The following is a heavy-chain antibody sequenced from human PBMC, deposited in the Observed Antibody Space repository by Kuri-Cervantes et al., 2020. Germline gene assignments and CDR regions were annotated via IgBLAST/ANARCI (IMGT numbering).Heavy chain of an antibody. V-gene: IGHV1-3*04. CDR2: IDSDNGKT. Sequence: ASVKVSCKASGYTFTNYAIHWVRQAPGQRLEWMGWIDSDNGKTKYSQKFQGRVAITRDTSASTAYMELRSLRSDDTAVYYCATVGSGSYALDAFDIWGQGTMVTVSS. CDR1: GYTFTNYA. CDR3: ATVGSGSYALDAFDI. J-gene: IGHJ3*02. D-gene: IGHD1-26*01.